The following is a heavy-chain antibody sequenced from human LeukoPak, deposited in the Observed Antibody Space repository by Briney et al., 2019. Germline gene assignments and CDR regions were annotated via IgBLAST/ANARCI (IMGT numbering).Heavy chain of an antibody. CDR3: ARLGFIAAAEDY. V-gene: IGHV4-39*01. D-gene: IGHD6-13*01. Sequence: SEILSLTCTVSGGSISSSSYYWGWIRQPPGKGLEWIGSIYYSGSTYYNPSLKSRVTISVDTSKNQFSLKLSSVTAADTAVYYCARLGFIAAAEDYWGQGTLVTVSS. CDR1: GGSISSSSYY. J-gene: IGHJ4*02. CDR2: IYYSGST.